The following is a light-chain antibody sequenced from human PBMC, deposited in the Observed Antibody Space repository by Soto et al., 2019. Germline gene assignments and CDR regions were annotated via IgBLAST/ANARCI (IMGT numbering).Light chain of an antibody. V-gene: IGLV1-40*01. J-gene: IGLJ2*01. Sequence: QAVVTQPPSVSGAPGQRVTISCTGSSSNIGAGYDVHWYQQLPGTAPKLLIYGNSNRPSGVPDRFSGSKSGTSASLAITGLQAEDEADNYCQSYDSGLSGVVFGGGTKVTVL. CDR3: QSYDSGLSGVV. CDR1: SSNIGAGYD. CDR2: GNS.